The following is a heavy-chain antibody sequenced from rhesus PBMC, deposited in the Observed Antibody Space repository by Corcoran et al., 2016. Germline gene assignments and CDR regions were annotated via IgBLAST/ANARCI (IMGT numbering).Heavy chain of an antibody. CDR1: GFSFGDYA. CDR3: TRVMAAGFDY. J-gene: IGHJ4*01. D-gene: IGHD6-13*01. CDR2: IRSTGETI. Sequence: EVQLVESGGVLVQPGGSLRLSCVASGFSFGDYAIHGVRQDPGKGLEWVSGIRSTGETIYYAGAGKGRFTVYRDNTKNSLSLLMSSLRAEDTAVYYCTRVMAAGFDYWGQGALATVSA. V-gene: IGHV3-7*01.